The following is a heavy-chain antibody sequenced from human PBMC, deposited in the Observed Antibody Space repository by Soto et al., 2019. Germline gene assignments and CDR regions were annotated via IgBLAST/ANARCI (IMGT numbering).Heavy chain of an antibody. CDR3: ARPDFGDYWYFDL. J-gene: IGHJ2*01. CDR1: GGPFSSHT. V-gene: IGHV1-69*08. Sequence: QDQLVQSGAEVKKPGPSVKVSCKAFGGPFSSHTFSWVRQAPGQGLEWMGRIIPALGTTTYAKKFQGRVTITADESVTTVYMELNSLRTEDAAVYYCARPDFGDYWYFDLWGRGTLVTVSS. D-gene: IGHD4-17*01. CDR2: IIPALGTT.